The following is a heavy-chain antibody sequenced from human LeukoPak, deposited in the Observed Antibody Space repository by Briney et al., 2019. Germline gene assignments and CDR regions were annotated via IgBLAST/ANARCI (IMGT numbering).Heavy chain of an antibody. CDR3: ANPPTVTSFHY. D-gene: IGHD4-11*01. V-gene: IGHV3-23*01. J-gene: IGHJ4*02. Sequence: GGSLRLSCAASGFTFSNYAMSWVRQAPGKGLEWVSSINGRGGSTYYADSVKGRFTISRDNSKNTLYLQMNSLRAEDTAIYYCANPPTVTSFHYLGQGTLVTVSS. CDR2: INGRGGST. CDR1: GFTFSNYA.